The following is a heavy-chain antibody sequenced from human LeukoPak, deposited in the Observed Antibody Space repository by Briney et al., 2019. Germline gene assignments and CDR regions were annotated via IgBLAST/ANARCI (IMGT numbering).Heavy chain of an antibody. D-gene: IGHD2-8*01. CDR2: IYHSGST. CDR1: GYSISSGYY. Sequence: PSETLSLTCAVSGYSISSGYYWGWIRQPPGKGLEWIGSIYHSGSTHYNPSLKSRVTISVDTSKNQFSLKLNSVTAADTAVYYCARNGINNYFDYWGQGTLVTVSS. V-gene: IGHV4-38-2*01. J-gene: IGHJ4*02. CDR3: ARNGINNYFDY.